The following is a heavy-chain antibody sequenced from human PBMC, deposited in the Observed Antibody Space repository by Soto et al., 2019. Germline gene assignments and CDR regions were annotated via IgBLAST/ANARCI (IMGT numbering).Heavy chain of an antibody. Sequence: PSETLSLTCTVSGGSMRTGDYYWSWIRQHPGKGLEWIGYIYYSGTTYYNPSLKSRVTISVDTSKNQFSLKLSSVTAADTAVYYCVKPVEQQLQRMPFDYWGQGTLVTVSS. J-gene: IGHJ4*02. CDR2: IYYSGTT. CDR1: GGSMRTGDYY. CDR3: VKPVEQQLQRMPFDY. V-gene: IGHV4-31*02. D-gene: IGHD6-13*01.